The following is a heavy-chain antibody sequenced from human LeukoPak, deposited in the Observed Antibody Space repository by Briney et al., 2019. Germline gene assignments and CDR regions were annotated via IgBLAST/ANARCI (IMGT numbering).Heavy chain of an antibody. V-gene: IGHV3-30*18. Sequence: GGSLRLSCAASGFTFSSYGMHWVRQAPGKGLEWVAVISYDGSNKYYADSAKGRFTISRDNSKNTLYLQMNSLRAEDTAVYYCAKGQVAQMLPNDYWGRGTLVTVSS. CDR1: GFTFSSYG. J-gene: IGHJ4*02. D-gene: IGHD2-2*01. CDR2: ISYDGSNK. CDR3: AKGQVAQMLPNDY.